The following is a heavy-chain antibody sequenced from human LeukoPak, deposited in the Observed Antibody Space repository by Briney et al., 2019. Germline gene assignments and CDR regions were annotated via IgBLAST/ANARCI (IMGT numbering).Heavy chain of an antibody. CDR1: GFSVSNTY. V-gene: IGHV3-53*04. D-gene: IGHD6-6*01. Sequence: GGSLRLSCAASGFSVSNTYMSWVRQAPGKGLEWVSVIYSGDSGVSTYYADSVKGRFTISRHNSKNTLYLQMSSLRAEDTAVYFCARSAARLRYYYAMGVWGQGTTVTVCS. CDR3: ARSAARLRYYYAMGV. J-gene: IGHJ6*02. CDR2: IYSGDSGVST.